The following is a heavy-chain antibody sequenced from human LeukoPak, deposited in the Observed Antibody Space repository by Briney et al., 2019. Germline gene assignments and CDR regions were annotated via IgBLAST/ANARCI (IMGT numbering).Heavy chain of an antibody. CDR1: GGSISSYQ. CDR2: IYYSGSA. D-gene: IGHD3-22*01. J-gene: IGHJ5*02. Sequence: SETLSLTCTVSGGSISSYQWSWIRQPPGKGLEWIGNIYYSGSANYNPSLQSRVIISVDTSKNQFSLKLSSVTAADTAVYYCARASGYYYSWFDPWGQGTLVTVSS. CDR3: ARASGYYYSWFDP. V-gene: IGHV4-59*12.